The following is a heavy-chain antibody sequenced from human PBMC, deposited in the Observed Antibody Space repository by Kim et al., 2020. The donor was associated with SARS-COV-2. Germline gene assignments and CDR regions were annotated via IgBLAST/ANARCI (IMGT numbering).Heavy chain of an antibody. CDR2: K. CDR3: AREGGQLWFF. D-gene: IGHD5-18*01. Sequence: KYNANSGKGRFTNSRDNSQNTLYLQKNSLRAEDTAVYYCAREGGQLWFFWGQGTLVTVSS. V-gene: IGHV3-33*01. J-gene: IGHJ4*02.